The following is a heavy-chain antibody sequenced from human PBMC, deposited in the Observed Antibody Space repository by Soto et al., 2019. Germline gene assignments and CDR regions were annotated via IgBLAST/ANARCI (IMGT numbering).Heavy chain of an antibody. V-gene: IGHV1-69*12. J-gene: IGHJ4*02. CDR2: IIPIFGTA. CDR1: GGTFSSYA. CDR3: ARSRRYGDYDLFQD. Sequence: QVQLVQSGAEVKKPGSSVKVSCKASGGTFSSYAISWVRQAPGQGLEWMGGIIPIFGTANYAQKFQGRVTXXAXEXXSTAYMELSSLRYEDTAVYYCARSRRYGDYDLFQDWGQGTLVTVSS. D-gene: IGHD4-17*01.